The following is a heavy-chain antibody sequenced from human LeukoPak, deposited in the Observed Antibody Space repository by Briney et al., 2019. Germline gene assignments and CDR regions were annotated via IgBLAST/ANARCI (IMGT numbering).Heavy chain of an antibody. Sequence: ASVKVSCKASGYTFTGYYIHWVRQAPGQGLEWMGRINPNSGGTKYAQKFQDRVTMTRDTSISTAYMELSRLRSDDTAVYYCARAPPRGSYYRGYFDYWGQGTLVTVSS. CDR3: ARAPPRGSYYRGYFDY. CDR2: INPNSGGT. D-gene: IGHD3-10*01. J-gene: IGHJ4*02. CDR1: GYTFTGYY. V-gene: IGHV1-2*06.